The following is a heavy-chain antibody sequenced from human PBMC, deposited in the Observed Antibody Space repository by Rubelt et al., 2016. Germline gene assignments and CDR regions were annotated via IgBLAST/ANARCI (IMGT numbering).Heavy chain of an antibody. CDR1: GGTFSSYA. Sequence: VSCKASGGTFSSYAISWVRQAPGQGLEWMGGIIPILGIANYAQKFQGRVTITADKSTSTAYMELSSLRSEDTAVYYCARDIELSPLMDVWGQGTTVTVSS. J-gene: IGHJ6*02. D-gene: IGHD2-8*01. CDR3: ARDIELSPLMDV. V-gene: IGHV1-69*10. CDR2: IIPILGIA.